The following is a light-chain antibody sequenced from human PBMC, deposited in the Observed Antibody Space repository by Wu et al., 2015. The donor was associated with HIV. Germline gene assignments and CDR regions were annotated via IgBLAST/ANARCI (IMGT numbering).Light chain of an antibody. Sequence: DTLLTQSPGTLSLSPGERATLSCRASQSVTSNYLAWYQQKPGQAPRLLIYATSNRATGIPDRISGSGSGILFTLTISRLEPEDSAVYFCQQYVSSPTFGQGTRLEIK. J-gene: IGKJ5*01. V-gene: IGKV3-20*01. CDR1: QSVTSNY. CDR3: QQYVSSPT. CDR2: ATS.